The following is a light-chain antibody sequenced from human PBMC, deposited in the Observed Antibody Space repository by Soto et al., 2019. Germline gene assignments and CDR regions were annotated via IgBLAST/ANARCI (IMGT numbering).Light chain of an antibody. CDR3: QQLNNYPPT. Sequence: IHLSQSPSFLSASVGDSVTITCRASQGIFSYLAWYQQKPGKAPELLIYGASTLQSGVPSRFSGRGSGKEFTLTISNLQAEDVATYFCQQLNNYPPTFGQGTRLENK. V-gene: IGKV1-9*01. J-gene: IGKJ5*01. CDR1: QGIFSY. CDR2: GAS.